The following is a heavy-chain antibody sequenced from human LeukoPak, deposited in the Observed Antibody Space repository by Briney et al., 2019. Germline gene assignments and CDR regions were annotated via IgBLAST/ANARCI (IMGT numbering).Heavy chain of an antibody. J-gene: IGHJ4*02. V-gene: IGHV1-24*01. CDR1: GYTLTELS. D-gene: IGHD6-19*01. CDR2: FDPEDGET. Sequence: GASVKVSCKVSGYTLTELSMHWVRQAPGKGLEWMGGFDPEDGETIYAQKFQGRVTMTEDTSTDTAYMELSSLRSEDTAVYYCATDPPGQWLVQETGLFDYWGQGTLVTVSS. CDR3: ATDPPGQWLVQETGLFDY.